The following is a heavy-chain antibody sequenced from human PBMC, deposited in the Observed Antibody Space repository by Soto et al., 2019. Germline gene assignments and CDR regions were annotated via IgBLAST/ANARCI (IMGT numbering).Heavy chain of an antibody. CDR2: IYYSGST. D-gene: IGHD3-22*01. CDR1: GGSIISYY. V-gene: IGHV4-59*01. J-gene: IGHJ6*02. CDR3: ARDRGSHYDSSGYSYYYYYYGMDV. Sequence: PSETLSLTCTVSGGSIISYYWSWMRQPPGKGLEWIGYIYYSGSTNYNPSLKSRVTISVDTSKNQFSLKLSSVTAADTAVYYCARDRGSHYDSSGYSYYYYYYGMDVWGQGTTVTVSS.